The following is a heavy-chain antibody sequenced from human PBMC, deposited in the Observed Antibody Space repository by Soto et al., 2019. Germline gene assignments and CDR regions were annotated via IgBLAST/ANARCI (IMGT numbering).Heavy chain of an antibody. V-gene: IGHV3-21*01. Sequence: PWGSLRLSCAASGFTFSTYSINWVRQAPGKGLEWVSSISSSGTYIHYADSLKGRFTISRDNAKNSLYLQMISLRAEDTAVYYCARDPSDCSSNRSWRYYALDVWGQGTTVTVFS. J-gene: IGHJ6*02. CDR3: ARDPSDCSSNRSWRYYALDV. CDR1: GFTFSTYS. CDR2: ISSSGTYI. D-gene: IGHD2-2*01.